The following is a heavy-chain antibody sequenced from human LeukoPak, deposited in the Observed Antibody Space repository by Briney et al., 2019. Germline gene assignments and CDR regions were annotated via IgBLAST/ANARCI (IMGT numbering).Heavy chain of an antibody. CDR2: ISAYNGNT. D-gene: IGHD3-3*01. Sequence: GASVKVSCKASGGTFSSYAISWVRQAPGQGLEWMGWISAYNGNTNYAQKLQGRVTMTTDTSTSTAYMELRSLRSDDTAVYYCAREQITIFGVEFDYWGQGTLVTVSS. V-gene: IGHV1-18*01. CDR3: AREQITIFGVEFDY. J-gene: IGHJ4*02. CDR1: GGTFSSYA.